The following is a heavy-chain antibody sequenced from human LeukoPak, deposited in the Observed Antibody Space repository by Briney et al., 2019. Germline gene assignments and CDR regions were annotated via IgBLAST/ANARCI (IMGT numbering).Heavy chain of an antibody. V-gene: IGHV4-38-2*02. D-gene: IGHD3-22*01. Sequence: SETLSLTCTVSGYSISSGYYWGWIRQPPGKGLEWIGSIYHSGSTYYNPSLKSRVTISVDTSKNQFSLKLSSVTAADTAVYYCARNRLLPDYWGQGTLVTVSS. J-gene: IGHJ4*02. CDR3: ARNRLLPDY. CDR1: GYSISSGYY. CDR2: IYHSGST.